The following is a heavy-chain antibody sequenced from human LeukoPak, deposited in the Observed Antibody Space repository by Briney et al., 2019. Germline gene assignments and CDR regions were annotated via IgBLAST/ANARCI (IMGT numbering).Heavy chain of an antibody. V-gene: IGHV1-18*01. D-gene: IGHD3-10*01. J-gene: IGHJ6*03. Sequence: ASVKVSCKASGGTFSSYAISWVRQAPGQGLEWMGWISAYNGNTNYAQKLQGRVTMTTDTSTSTAYMELRSLRSDDTAVYYCARAAYGSGSYKHYYYYYMDVWGKGATVTVSS. CDR1: GGTFSSYA. CDR3: ARAAYGSGSYKHYYYYYMDV. CDR2: ISAYNGNT.